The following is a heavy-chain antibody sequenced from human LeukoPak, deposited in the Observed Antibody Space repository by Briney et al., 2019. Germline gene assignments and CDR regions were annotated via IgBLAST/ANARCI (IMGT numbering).Heavy chain of an antibody. Sequence: TGGSLRLSCAASGFTFSSYAMSWVRQAPGKGLEWVSAISGSGGSTYYADSVKGRFTISRDNSKNTLYLQMNSLRAEDTAVYYCAKDDLLVVPAAKGRFDYWGQGTLVTVSS. CDR2: ISGSGGST. D-gene: IGHD2-2*01. CDR3: AKDDLLVVPAAKGRFDY. CDR1: GFTFSSYA. J-gene: IGHJ4*02. V-gene: IGHV3-23*01.